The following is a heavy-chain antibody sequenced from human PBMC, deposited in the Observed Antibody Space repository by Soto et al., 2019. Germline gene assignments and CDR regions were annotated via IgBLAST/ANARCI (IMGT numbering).Heavy chain of an antibody. CDR1: GFTFSGYG. J-gene: IGHJ5*02. V-gene: IGHV3-30*18. CDR2: ISFEGSKK. Sequence: QVQLVESGGGVVQPGRSLRLSCAASGFTFSGYGMHWVRQAPGKGLEWVADISFEGSKKYYANSVEGRFTISRDNSKNTLFLQMNSLRAEDTAVYYCAKGGSSSARYFDTWGQGTLVTVSS. D-gene: IGHD6-6*01. CDR3: AKGGSSSARYFDT.